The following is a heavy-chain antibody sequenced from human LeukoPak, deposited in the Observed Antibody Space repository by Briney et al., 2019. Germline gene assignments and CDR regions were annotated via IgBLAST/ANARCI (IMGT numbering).Heavy chain of an antibody. CDR3: ARLSSSGWRNFDY. D-gene: IGHD6-19*01. Sequence: PGGSLRLSCAASGFTFNTYAIYWVRQAPGKGLECVSGIGSDGRSTYYAKSVKGRFTISRDNSENTVYLQMGSLRGEDMAVYYCARLSSSGWRNFDYWGQGTLVNISS. J-gene: IGHJ4*02. V-gene: IGHV3-64*01. CDR1: GFTFNTYA. CDR2: IGSDGRST.